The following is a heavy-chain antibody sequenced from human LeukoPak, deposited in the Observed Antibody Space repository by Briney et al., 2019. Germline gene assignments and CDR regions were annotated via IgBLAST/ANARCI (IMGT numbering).Heavy chain of an antibody. J-gene: IGHJ4*02. CDR1: GFTFSSYG. CDR2: ISYDGSNK. D-gene: IGHD6-19*01. CDR3: AKDLAPTSSGWFDY. Sequence: GRSLRLSCAASGFTFSSYGMHWVRQAPGKGLEWVAVISYDGSNKYYADSVKGRFTISRDNSKNTLYLQMNSLRAEDTAVYYCAKDLAPTSSGWFDYWGQGTLVTVSS. V-gene: IGHV3-30*18.